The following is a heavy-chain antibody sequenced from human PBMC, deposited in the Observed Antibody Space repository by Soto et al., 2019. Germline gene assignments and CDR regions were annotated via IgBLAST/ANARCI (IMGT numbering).Heavy chain of an antibody. CDR3: VHTSGSGNSACFDY. V-gene: IGHV2-5*02. CDR2: IYWDDDK. J-gene: IGHJ4*02. Sequence: QITLKESGPTLVKPTQTLTLTCTFSGFSLSTSRVGVGWIRQPPGKALGWLALIYWDDDKRYSPSLKNRLTITKDTSKNQVVLTMTNADPVDTATYYCVHTSGSGNSACFDYWGQGTLVTVSS. CDR1: GFSLSTSRVG. D-gene: IGHD3-10*01.